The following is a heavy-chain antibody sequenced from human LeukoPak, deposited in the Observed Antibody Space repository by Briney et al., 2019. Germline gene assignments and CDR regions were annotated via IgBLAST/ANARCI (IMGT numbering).Heavy chain of an antibody. Sequence: GGSLRLSCAASGFTFSTYGMHWVRQAPGKGLERVAAIWYDGGNKYYSDPVKGRFTISRDNSKNTVSLQMNSLRAEDTAVYYCARGQYSPDYWGQGTVVTVSS. J-gene: IGHJ4*02. CDR3: ARGQYSPDY. V-gene: IGHV3-33*01. D-gene: IGHD2-15*01. CDR2: IWYDGGNK. CDR1: GFTFSTYG.